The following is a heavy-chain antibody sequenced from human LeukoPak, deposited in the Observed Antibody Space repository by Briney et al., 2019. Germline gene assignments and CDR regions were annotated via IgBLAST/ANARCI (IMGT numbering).Heavy chain of an antibody. D-gene: IGHD2-2*01. CDR1: GYTFTSYY. CDR3: ARVPEAYCSSTSCYLDY. CDR2: INPSGGST. Sequence: ASVKVSCKASGYTFTSYYMHWVRQAPGQGLEWMGIINPSGGSTIYAHKFQGRVTMTRDMSASTVYMELSSLRSEDTAVYYCARVPEAYCSSTSCYLDYWGQGTLVTVSS. J-gene: IGHJ4*02. V-gene: IGHV1-46*01.